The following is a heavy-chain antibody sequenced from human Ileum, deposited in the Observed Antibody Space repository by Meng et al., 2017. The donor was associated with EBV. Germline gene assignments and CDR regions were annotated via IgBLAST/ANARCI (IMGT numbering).Heavy chain of an antibody. CDR2: INPSTGTT. J-gene: IGHJ4*02. CDR3: ARDRLAGYTTFSHFYY. CDR1: GYTFTSYY. Sequence: QVQLVQSGAEVKKPGASVKVSCKASGYTFTSYYIHWVRQAPGQGLEWMGIINPSTGTTTYAQNLQGRVTMTRDTSTSTVYMELSSLRSEDTAVYYCARDRLAGYTTFSHFYYWGQGTMVTVSS. V-gene: IGHV1-46*04. D-gene: IGHD2/OR15-2a*01.